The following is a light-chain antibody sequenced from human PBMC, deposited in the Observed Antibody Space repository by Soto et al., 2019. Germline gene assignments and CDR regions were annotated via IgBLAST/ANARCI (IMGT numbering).Light chain of an antibody. CDR3: CSYAGSSTYVV. J-gene: IGLJ2*01. CDR2: EGS. CDR1: SSDVGSYNL. V-gene: IGLV2-23*01. Sequence: QSALTQPASVSGSPGQSITISCTGTSSDVGSYNLVSWYQQHPGKAPKLMIYEGSKRPSGISSRFSGSKSGNTASLTISGLQAEDEADYYCCSYAGSSTYVVFGGGTKLTVL.